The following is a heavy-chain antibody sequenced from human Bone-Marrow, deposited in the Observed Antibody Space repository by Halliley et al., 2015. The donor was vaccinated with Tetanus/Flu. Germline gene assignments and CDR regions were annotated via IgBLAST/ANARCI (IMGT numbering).Heavy chain of an antibody. J-gene: IGHJ4*02. CDR2: IDYNGRT. D-gene: IGHD6-13*01. Sequence: LRLSCTVSGGSISSSSYYWGWIRQPPGKGLEWIGSIDYNGRTFHNPSLKSRVTISLDTSKNQFSLRLSSVTAADMAMYYCARHWAAAGPGDYWGQGTLVTVSS. CDR3: ARHWAAAGPGDY. V-gene: IGHV4-39*01. CDR1: GGSISSSSYY.